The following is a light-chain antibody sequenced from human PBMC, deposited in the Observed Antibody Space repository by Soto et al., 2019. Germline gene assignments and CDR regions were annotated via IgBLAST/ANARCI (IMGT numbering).Light chain of an antibody. CDR3: QHYGRSPIT. Sequence: EIVLTQSPATLSLSPGERATLSCRASQSVSSYLAWYQQKPGQAPRLLIYGASTRATGIPARFSGSGSGTEFTLTISSLQSEDFALYYCQHYGRSPITFGQGTRLEIK. V-gene: IGKV3-15*01. CDR2: GAS. J-gene: IGKJ5*01. CDR1: QSVSSY.